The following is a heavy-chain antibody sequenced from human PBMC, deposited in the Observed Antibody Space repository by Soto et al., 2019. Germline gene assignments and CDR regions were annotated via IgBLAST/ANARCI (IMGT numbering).Heavy chain of an antibody. D-gene: IGHD3-16*02. Sequence: TLSLTCTVSGGSISSYYWSWIRQSPGKGLEWIGYIYYSGSTYYNPSLGSRVAISLDTSRSQFSLTLHSVTAADTAIYYCARDRHNNFFDPWGQGTLVTVSS. J-gene: IGHJ5*02. CDR3: ARDRHNNFFDP. CDR2: IYYSGST. CDR1: GGSISSYY. V-gene: IGHV4-59*06.